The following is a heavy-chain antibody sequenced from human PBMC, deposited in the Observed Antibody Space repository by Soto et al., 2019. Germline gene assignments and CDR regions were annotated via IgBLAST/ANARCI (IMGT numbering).Heavy chain of an antibody. CDR3: AKVWVCSSGCGEDY. Sequence: GGSLRLSCAASGFTFSSYGMHWVRQAPGKGLEWVAVISYDGSNKYYADSVKGRFTISRDNSKNTLYLQMNSLRAEDTAVYYCAKVWVCSSGCGEDYWGQGTLVTVSS. J-gene: IGHJ4*02. CDR2: ISYDGSNK. V-gene: IGHV3-30*18. CDR1: GFTFSSYG. D-gene: IGHD6-19*01.